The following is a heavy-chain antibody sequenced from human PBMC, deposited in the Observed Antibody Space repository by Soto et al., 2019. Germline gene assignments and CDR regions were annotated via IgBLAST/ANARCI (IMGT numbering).Heavy chain of an antibody. D-gene: IGHD2-8*01. J-gene: IGHJ5*02. CDR3: ALCGYCTNAVCNWLGP. CDR2: IDHGGRT. CDR1: GDSFSDSY. Sequence: SETLSLTCAVYGDSFSDSYWNWIRQPPGKGLEWIGEIDHGGRTRYNPSLKSRVTISVDASKKQFSLSLSSVTAADTAVYFCALCGYCTNAVCNWLGPWGEGTMVTVYS. V-gene: IGHV4-34*01.